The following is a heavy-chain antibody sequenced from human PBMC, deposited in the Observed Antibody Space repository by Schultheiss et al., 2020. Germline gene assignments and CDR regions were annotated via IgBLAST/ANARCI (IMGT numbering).Heavy chain of an antibody. CDR2: ISWNSGSI. CDR1: GFTFDDYA. V-gene: IGHV3-9*01. Sequence: GGSLRLSCAASGFTFDDYAMHWVRQAPGKGLEWVSGISWNSGSIGYADSVKGRFTISRDNAKNSLYLQMNSLRAEDTAVYYCARELSGWYPYYYYGMDVWGQGTTVTVSS. J-gene: IGHJ6*02. CDR3: ARELSGWYPYYYYGMDV. D-gene: IGHD6-19*01.